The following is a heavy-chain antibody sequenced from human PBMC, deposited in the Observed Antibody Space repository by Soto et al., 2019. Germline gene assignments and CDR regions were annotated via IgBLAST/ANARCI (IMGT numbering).Heavy chain of an antibody. D-gene: IGHD2-21*01. J-gene: IGHJ6*02. Sequence: QVTLKESGPVLVKPTETLTLTCTVSVFSLRDVSIGVSWIRQPPGKALEWLGNIFSNDEKSYRTTLKSRLTISRDTSNSQVVLTMTNMDPVDTATYYCARLDRPIYGLDAWGQGTTVTVSS. CDR3: ARLDRPIYGLDA. CDR2: IFSNDEK. V-gene: IGHV2-26*01. CDR1: VFSLRDVSIG.